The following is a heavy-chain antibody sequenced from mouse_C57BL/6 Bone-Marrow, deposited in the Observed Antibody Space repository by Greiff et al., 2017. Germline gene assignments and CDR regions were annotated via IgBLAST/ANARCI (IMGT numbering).Heavy chain of an antibody. CDR2: IDPENGDT. CDR1: GFNIKDDY. V-gene: IGHV14-4*01. Sequence: VQLQQSGAELVRPGASVKLSCTASGFNIKDDYMHWVKQRPEQGLEWIGWIDPENGDTEYASKFQGKATITADTSSNTAYLQLSSLTSEDTAVYYCTTRDSSGYVRFAYWGQGTLVTVSA. J-gene: IGHJ3*01. CDR3: TTRDSSGYVRFAY. D-gene: IGHD3-2*02.